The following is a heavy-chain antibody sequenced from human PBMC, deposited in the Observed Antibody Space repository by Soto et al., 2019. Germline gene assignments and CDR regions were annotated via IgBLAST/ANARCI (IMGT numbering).Heavy chain of an antibody. J-gene: IGHJ6*03. CDR3: ARESGGATATLDYYYFYMDV. D-gene: IGHD5-12*01. CDR1: GDSFNDYY. V-gene: IGHV1-2*04. CDR2: INPNGGVT. Sequence: QVQLVQSGAEVRKPGASVTVSCRSSGDSFNDYYIHWVGQARGQGFEWMGWINPNGGVTKYAQKFQGWVSMTRDTSIRTVYMQLSRLRSDDTAVYYCARESGGATATLDYYYFYMDVWGTGTTVTVSS.